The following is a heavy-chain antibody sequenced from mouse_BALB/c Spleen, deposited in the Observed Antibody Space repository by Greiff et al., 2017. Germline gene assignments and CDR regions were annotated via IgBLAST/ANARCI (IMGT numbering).Heavy chain of an antibody. Sequence: EVKLMESGGGLVKPGGSLKLSCAASGFTFSSYAMSWVRQTPEKRLEWVASISSGGSTYYPDSVKGRFTISRDNARNILYLQMSSLRSEDTAMYYCARGGDGYGYWGQGTTLTVSS. D-gene: IGHD2-3*01. CDR2: ISSGGST. CDR3: ARGGDGYGY. J-gene: IGHJ2*01. V-gene: IGHV5-6-5*01. CDR1: GFTFSSYA.